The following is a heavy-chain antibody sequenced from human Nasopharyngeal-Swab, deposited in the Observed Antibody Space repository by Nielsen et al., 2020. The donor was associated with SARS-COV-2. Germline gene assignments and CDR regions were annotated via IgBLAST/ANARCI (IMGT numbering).Heavy chain of an antibody. CDR2: ISYEGSKK. Sequence: GGSLRLSCAASGFTFSSYAMHGVRQAPGKGLEWVAVISYEGSKKYYADSGKGRFTISRDNSKNTLYLQMNSLRAEDTAVYYCARDQGSSWYTYYYYYGMDVWGQGATVNVSS. D-gene: IGHD6-13*01. V-gene: IGHV3-30-3*01. CDR1: GFTFSSYA. CDR3: ARDQGSSWYTYYYYYGMDV. J-gene: IGHJ6*02.